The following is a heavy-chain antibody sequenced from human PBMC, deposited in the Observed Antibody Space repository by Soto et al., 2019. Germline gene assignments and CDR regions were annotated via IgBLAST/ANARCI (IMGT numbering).Heavy chain of an antibody. CDR3: ARGGGLDD. CDR1: GYSFTSFP. D-gene: IGHD3-10*01. V-gene: IGHV1-3*01. CDR2: INAANGYT. J-gene: IGHJ4*02. Sequence: QVPLVQSGAEVKKPGASVKVSCKASGYSFTSFPIHWVRQAPGQGLECMGWINAANGYTRYSRKFQGRVTITRDTSATTAYMDLSSLTSEDTAVYYCARGGGLDDWGQGTLITVSS.